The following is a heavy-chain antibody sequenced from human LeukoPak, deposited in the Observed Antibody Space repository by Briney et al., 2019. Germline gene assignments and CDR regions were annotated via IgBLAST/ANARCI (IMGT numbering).Heavy chain of an antibody. J-gene: IGHJ4*02. V-gene: IGHV3-23*01. CDR2: ISGSTTNT. Sequence: GGSLRLSCAASGFTFSSNAMSWVRQAPGMGLEWVSGISGSTTNTYYADSVKGRFTISRDSSKNTLYLQMNSLRADDTAVYYCAKGKSGYYFDSWGQGTLVTVSS. CDR1: GFTFSSNA. CDR3: AKGKSGYYFDS. D-gene: IGHD3-22*01.